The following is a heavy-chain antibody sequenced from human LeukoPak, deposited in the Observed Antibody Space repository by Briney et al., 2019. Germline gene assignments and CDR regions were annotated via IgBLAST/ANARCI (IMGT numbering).Heavy chain of an antibody. J-gene: IGHJ4*02. CDR2: IYYSGST. D-gene: IGHD6-13*01. Sequence: SETLSLTCTVPGGCLNPYYWSWIRHPPGKGLELIAYIYYSGSTNYNASLKCRVTISVDTSKNQLSLRLSSVTAADTAVDYCARHWETSSWYVDYWGQGTLVTVPS. V-gene: IGHV4-59*08. CDR3: ARHWETSSWYVDY. CDR1: GGCLNPYY.